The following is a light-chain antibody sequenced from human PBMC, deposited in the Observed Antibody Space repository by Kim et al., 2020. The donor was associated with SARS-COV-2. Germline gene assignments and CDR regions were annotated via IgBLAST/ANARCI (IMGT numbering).Light chain of an antibody. Sequence: SPWESATLSCRASQSVNSNNLAWYQRKPGQAPRLLIYGAFSRATGIPDRFSGSGSGTDFTLTINRLEPEDFAVYDCQQYGSSPETFGGGTKVDIK. V-gene: IGKV3-20*01. CDR2: GAF. CDR1: QSVNSNN. J-gene: IGKJ4*01. CDR3: QQYGSSPET.